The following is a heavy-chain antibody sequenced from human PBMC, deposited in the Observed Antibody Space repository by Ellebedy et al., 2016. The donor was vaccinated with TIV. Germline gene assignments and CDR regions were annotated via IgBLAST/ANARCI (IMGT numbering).Heavy chain of an antibody. D-gene: IGHD3-10*01. CDR1: GFSLSSFW. CDR2: INHAGSET. CDR3: ARAPRGGTDY. Sequence: GESLKISCAASGFSLSSFWMSSVRQAPGKGLESVANINHAGSETYYVDSVKGRFTISRDNAKNSLYLQMDSLRAEDTAVYFCARAPRGGTDYWGQGTLVTVSS. J-gene: IGHJ4*02. V-gene: IGHV3-7*03.